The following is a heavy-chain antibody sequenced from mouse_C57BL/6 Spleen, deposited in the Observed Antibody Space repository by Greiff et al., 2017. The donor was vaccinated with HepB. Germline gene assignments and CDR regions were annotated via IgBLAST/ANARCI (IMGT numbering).Heavy chain of an antibody. J-gene: IGHJ1*03. CDR3: ARRAVVWYFDV. V-gene: IGHV1-69*01. CDR2: IDPSDSYT. CDR1: GYTFTSYW. Sequence: QVQLQQPGAELVMPGASVKLSCKASGYTFTSYWMHWVKQRPGQGLEWIGEIDPSDSYTNYNQKFKGKSTLTVDKSSSTAYMQLSSLTSEDSAVYYCARRAVVWYFDVWGTGTTVTVSS. D-gene: IGHD1-1*01.